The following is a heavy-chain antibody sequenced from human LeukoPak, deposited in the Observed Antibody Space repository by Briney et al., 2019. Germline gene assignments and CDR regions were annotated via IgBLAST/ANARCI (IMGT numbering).Heavy chain of an antibody. CDR2: IKSKTDGGTT. CDR1: GFTVSSNY. V-gene: IGHV3-15*01. Sequence: GGSLRLSCAASGFTVSSNYMTWVRQAPGKGLEWVGRIKSKTDGGTTDYSAPVKGRSTISTDDSKDTLYLQMNSLKTEDTAVYYCTTGTLSYSDILTGQVGVNYWGQGTLVTVSS. D-gene: IGHD3-9*01. CDR3: TTGTLSYSDILTGQVGVNY. J-gene: IGHJ4*02.